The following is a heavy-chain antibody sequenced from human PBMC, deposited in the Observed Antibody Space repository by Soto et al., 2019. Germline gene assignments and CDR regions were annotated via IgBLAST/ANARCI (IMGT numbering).Heavy chain of an antibody. J-gene: IGHJ4*02. CDR2: IAQDGSQT. V-gene: IGHV3-7*01. Sequence: EAQLVESGGGLVQPGGSLRLSCAASGFAFTTYWMGWVRQAPGRGLECLANIAQDGSQTYYVDSVKGRFTISRDNAKTSLYLQMNGLRAEDTAVYYCATMRRGSPDYYWGLGTLVTVSS. D-gene: IGHD2-2*01. CDR1: GFAFTTYW. CDR3: ATMRRGSPDYY.